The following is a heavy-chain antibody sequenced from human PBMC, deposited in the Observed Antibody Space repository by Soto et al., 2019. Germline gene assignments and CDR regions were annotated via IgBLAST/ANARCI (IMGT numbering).Heavy chain of an antibody. CDR1: GFTFSSYG. CDR3: AKEGGLGGIYYISISSSFDS. CDR2: ISYDGSNT. D-gene: IGHD1-26*01. Sequence: QVQLVESGGGVVQPGRSLRLSCVASGFTFSSYGMHWVRQAPGKGLEWVAIISYDGSNTYYADSVKGRFTISRDNSKNTLDLEMNRLRAEDTSVYYCAKEGGLGGIYYISISSSFDSWGQGPLVTFSS. J-gene: IGHJ4*02. V-gene: IGHV3-30*18.